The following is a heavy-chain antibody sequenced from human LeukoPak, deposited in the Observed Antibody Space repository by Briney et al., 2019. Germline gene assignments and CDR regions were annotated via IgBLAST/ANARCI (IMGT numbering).Heavy chain of an antibody. Sequence: GGFLRLSCAASGFTFSDYYMSWIRQAPGKGLEWVSYISSSGSTIYYADSVKGRFTISRDNSKNTLYLQMNSLRAEDTAVYYCARKYSSTWYWFDPWGQGTLVTVSS. CDR2: ISSSGSTI. V-gene: IGHV3-11*01. D-gene: IGHD6-13*01. J-gene: IGHJ5*02. CDR3: ARKYSSTWYWFDP. CDR1: GFTFSDYY.